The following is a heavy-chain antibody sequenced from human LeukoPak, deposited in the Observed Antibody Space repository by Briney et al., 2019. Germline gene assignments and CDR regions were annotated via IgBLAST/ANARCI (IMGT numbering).Heavy chain of an antibody. CDR1: GFTFSSYD. J-gene: IGHJ6*03. Sequence: GGSLRLTCAASGFTFSSYDMSWVRQAPGKGLEWVSAISGSGGSTYYADSMKGRFTISRDNSKNTLYLQMNSLRAEDTAVYYCAKGARAYGSGSYKLFYYYMDVWGKGTTVTVSS. D-gene: IGHD3-10*01. CDR3: AKGARAYGSGSYKLFYYYMDV. V-gene: IGHV3-23*01. CDR2: ISGSGGST.